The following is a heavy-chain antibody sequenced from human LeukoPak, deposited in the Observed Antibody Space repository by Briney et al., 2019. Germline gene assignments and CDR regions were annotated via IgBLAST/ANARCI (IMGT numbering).Heavy chain of an antibody. CDR2: ISGSAHKI. CDR3: AGRVTGYSSGYVY. Sequence: GGSLRLSCVASGITFSNYAVSWVRQAPEKGLDWVSVISGSAHKIRYADSVKGRFTISRDDSENIVYLQMNNLRAEDTAVYYCAGRVTGYSSGYVYWGQGTLVTVSS. D-gene: IGHD5-18*01. J-gene: IGHJ4*02. V-gene: IGHV3-23*01. CDR1: GITFSNYA.